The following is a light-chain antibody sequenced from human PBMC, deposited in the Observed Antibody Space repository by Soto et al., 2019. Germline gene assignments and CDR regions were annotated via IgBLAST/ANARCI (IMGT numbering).Light chain of an antibody. CDR3: QHYNSFSPWA. V-gene: IGKV1-39*01. Sequence: DIQMTQSPSSLSASVGDRVTITCRASQSISSYLNWYQQKPGKAPKLLIYAASSLQSGVPSRFSGSGSGTDFTLTISSLQSDDFATYYCQHYNSFSPWAFAQGTKVDIK. CDR2: AAS. J-gene: IGKJ1*01. CDR1: QSISSY.